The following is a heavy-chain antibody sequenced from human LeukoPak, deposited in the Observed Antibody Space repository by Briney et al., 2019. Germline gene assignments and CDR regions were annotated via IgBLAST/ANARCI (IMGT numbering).Heavy chain of an antibody. Sequence: GGSLPHLHASSGFTFSTYGDHGVRQAPGKGLEWVALIRYDGSNTYYADSVRGRFTVSRDNSKSTLYLQMNSLRLEDTAVYYCAKGQQYSDFWICSPVYIVVWGEGTTVTVFS. V-gene: IGHV3-30*02. J-gene: IGHJ6*03. D-gene: IGHD3-3*01. CDR2: IRYDGSNT. CDR3: AKGQQYSDFWICSPVYIVV. CDR1: GFTFSTYG.